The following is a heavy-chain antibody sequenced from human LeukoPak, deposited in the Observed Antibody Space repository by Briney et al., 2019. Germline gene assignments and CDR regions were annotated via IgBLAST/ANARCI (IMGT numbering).Heavy chain of an antibody. CDR2: ISYDGSNK. Sequence: PGGSLRLSCAASGFTFSSYGMHWVRQAPGKGLEWVAVISYDGSNKYYADSVKGRFTISRDNSKNTLYLQMNSLRDEDTAVYYCAKDNYGDLEYFQHWGQGTLVTVSS. D-gene: IGHD4-17*01. V-gene: IGHV3-30*18. CDR3: AKDNYGDLEYFQH. CDR1: GFTFSSYG. J-gene: IGHJ1*01.